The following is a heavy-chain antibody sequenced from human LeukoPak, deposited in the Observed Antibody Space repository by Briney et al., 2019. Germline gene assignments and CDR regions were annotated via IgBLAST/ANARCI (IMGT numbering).Heavy chain of an antibody. D-gene: IGHD1-1*01. J-gene: IGHJ4*02. CDR2: IHNSGST. V-gene: IGHV4-61*01. Sequence: SETLSLTCTASGGFFSGGNSYWPWIRQPPGKGLEWIGNIHNSGSTNYNPSLKSRVTISQDTSKNQFSLRLSSVTAADTAVYYCARDYHGTNWYYFDYWGQGSLVAVSS. CDR1: GGFFSGGNSY. CDR3: ARDYHGTNWYYFDY.